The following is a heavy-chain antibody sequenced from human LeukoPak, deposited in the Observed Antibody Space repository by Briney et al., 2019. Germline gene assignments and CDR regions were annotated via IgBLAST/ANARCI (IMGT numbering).Heavy chain of an antibody. D-gene: IGHD5-24*01. J-gene: IGHJ4*02. CDR3: ARSRGWLQSHPLGY. Sequence: SETLSLTCAVYGGPFSGYYWSWIRQPPGKGLEWIGEINHSGSTNYNPSLKSRVTLSVGTSKNQFSLKLNSVTAADTAVYYCARSRGWLQSHPLGYWGQGTLVTVSS. V-gene: IGHV4-34*01. CDR1: GGPFSGYY. CDR2: INHSGST.